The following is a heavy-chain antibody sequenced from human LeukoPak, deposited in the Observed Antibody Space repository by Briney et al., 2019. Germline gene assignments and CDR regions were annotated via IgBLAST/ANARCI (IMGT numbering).Heavy chain of an antibody. Sequence: ASVKVSCKASGYTFTSYYMHWVRQAPGQGLEWMGIINPSGGSTSYAQKFQGRVTMTRDTSTSTVYMELSNLRSEDTAVYYCARAPGEFYDILTGYPADFDYWGQGTLVTVSS. V-gene: IGHV1-46*01. CDR1: GYTFTSYY. CDR3: ARAPGEFYDILTGYPADFDY. D-gene: IGHD3-9*01. CDR2: INPSGGST. J-gene: IGHJ4*02.